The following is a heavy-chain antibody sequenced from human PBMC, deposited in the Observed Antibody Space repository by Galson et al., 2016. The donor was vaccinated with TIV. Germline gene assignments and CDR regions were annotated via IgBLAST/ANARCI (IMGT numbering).Heavy chain of an antibody. CDR2: MNPNSGNT. CDR3: ARSGDYGDY. J-gene: IGHJ4*02. CDR1: GYTFTSYD. Sequence: QSGAEVKKPGESLKISCKASGYTFTSYDINWVRQATGQGLEWMGWMNPNSGNTGYAQKFRGRVTMTRNTSVRTAYMELSSLRSEDTAVYYCARSGDYGDYWGQGTLVTVSS. V-gene: IGHV1-8*02. D-gene: IGHD4-17*01.